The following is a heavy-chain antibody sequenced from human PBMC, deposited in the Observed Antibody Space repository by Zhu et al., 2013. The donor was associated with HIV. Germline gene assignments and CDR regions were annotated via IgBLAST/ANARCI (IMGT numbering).Heavy chain of an antibody. Sequence: QVQLVQSGAEVKKPGSSVKVSCKASGGTFSSYAISWVRQAPGQGLEWMGGIIPIFGTANYAQKFQGRVTITADESTSTAYMELSSLRSEDTAVYYCARAVPRHSYGWRDYYYYGMDVWGQGTTVTVSS. J-gene: IGHJ6*02. V-gene: IGHV1-69*01. D-gene: IGHD5-18*01. CDR1: GGTFSSYA. CDR3: ARAVPRHSYGWRDYYYYGMDV. CDR2: IIPIFGTA.